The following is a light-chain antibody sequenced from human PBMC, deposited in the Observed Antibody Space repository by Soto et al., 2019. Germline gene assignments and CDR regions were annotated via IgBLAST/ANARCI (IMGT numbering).Light chain of an antibody. V-gene: IGKV3-15*01. Sequence: IVMTQSPATLSVSPGERTTLFCRASQNIKNNLAWYKQKPGQAPRLVIDGAYTRATGIPATFSGSGSGTDFTLTISRLEPEDFAVYYCQQYGSSLGVTFGGGTKVDIK. CDR3: QQYGSSLGVT. J-gene: IGKJ4*01. CDR1: QNIKNN. CDR2: GAY.